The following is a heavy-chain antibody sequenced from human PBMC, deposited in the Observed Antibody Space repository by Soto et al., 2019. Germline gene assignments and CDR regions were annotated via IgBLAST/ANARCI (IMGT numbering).Heavy chain of an antibody. CDR1: GLTFSSYA. CDR3: ARARDCTNRACYTSIAP. Sequence: GGSLRLSCAASGLTFSSYAMNWVRQAPGKGLDWVSTISGSGGNTYNADSVKGRFTISRDNSKNTLYLQMNSLRVEDTAVYFCARARDCTNRACYTSIAPWGQGTLVTVSS. D-gene: IGHD2-8*01. J-gene: IGHJ5*02. CDR2: ISGSGGNT. V-gene: IGHV3-23*01.